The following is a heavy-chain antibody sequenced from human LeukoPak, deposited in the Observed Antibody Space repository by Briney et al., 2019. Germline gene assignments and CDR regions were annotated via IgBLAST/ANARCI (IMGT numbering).Heavy chain of an antibody. CDR2: IYSGGST. CDR1: GFTVSSNY. CDR3: AKDVYSSGWNDWFDP. V-gene: IGHV3-53*05. J-gene: IGHJ5*02. D-gene: IGHD6-19*01. Sequence: GGSLRLSCAASGFTVSSNYMSWVRQAPGKGLEWVSVIYSGGSTYYADSVKGRFTISRDNSKNTLYLQMNSLRAEDTAVYYCAKDVYSSGWNDWFDPWGQGTLVTVSS.